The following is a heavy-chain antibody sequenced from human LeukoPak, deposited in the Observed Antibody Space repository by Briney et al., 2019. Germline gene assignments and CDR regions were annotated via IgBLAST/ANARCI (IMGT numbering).Heavy chain of an antibody. CDR1: GGSISPYY. D-gene: IGHD2-2*01. V-gene: IGHV4-34*01. CDR2: INHSGST. J-gene: IGHJ5*02. Sequence: SETLSLTCTVSGGSISPYYWSWIRQPPGKGLEWIGEINHSGSTNYNPSLKSRVTISVDTSKNQFSLKLSSVTAADTAVYYCARGGLRKYQLLKNWFDPWGQGTLVTVSS. CDR3: ARGGLRKYQLLKNWFDP.